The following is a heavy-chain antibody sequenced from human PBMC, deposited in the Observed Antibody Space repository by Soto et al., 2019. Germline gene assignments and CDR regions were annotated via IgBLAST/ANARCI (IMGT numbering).Heavy chain of an antibody. CDR2: IYYSGST. V-gene: IGHV4-59*01. CDR1: GGSISSYY. Sequence: SETLSLTCTVSGGSISSYYWSWIRQPPGRGLEWIGYIYYSGSTNYNPSLKSRVTISVDTSKNQFSLKLSSVTAADTAVYYCARYRGGSFYFDYWGQGTLVTVSS. D-gene: IGHD1-26*01. CDR3: ARYRGGSFYFDY. J-gene: IGHJ4*02.